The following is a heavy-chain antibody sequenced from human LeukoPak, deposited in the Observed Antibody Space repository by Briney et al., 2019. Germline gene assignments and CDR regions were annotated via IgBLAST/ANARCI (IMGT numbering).Heavy chain of an antibody. CDR2: ISGSGGST. CDR1: GFTFSSYA. V-gene: IGHV3-23*01. D-gene: IGHD1-26*01. J-gene: IGHJ4*02. CDR3: AKDKGGSYYPAYFDC. Sequence: GGSLRLSCAASGFTFSSYAMTWVRQVPGKGLEWVSAISGSGGSTYNADSVKGRFTISRDNSKHTLYLQMNSLRAEDTAVYYCAKDKGGSYYPAYFDCWGQGTLVTVSS.